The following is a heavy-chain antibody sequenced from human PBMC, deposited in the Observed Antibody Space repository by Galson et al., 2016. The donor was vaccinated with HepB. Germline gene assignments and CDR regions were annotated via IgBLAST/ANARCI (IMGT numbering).Heavy chain of an antibody. CDR1: GFTFSSYA. J-gene: IGHJ4*02. D-gene: IGHD6-6*01. CDR3: AREGVYSFYFDY. V-gene: IGHV3-30*04. CDR2: ISYDGSNK. Sequence: SLRLSCAASGFTFSSYAMYWVRQAPGKGLEWVAVISYDGSNKSYADSVMGRFTISRDNSKNTLYLQMNSLRAEDTAVYYCAREGVYSFYFDYWGQGTLVTVSS.